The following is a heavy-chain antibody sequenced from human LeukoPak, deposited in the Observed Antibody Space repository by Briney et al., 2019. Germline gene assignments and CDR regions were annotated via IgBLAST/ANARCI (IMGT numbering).Heavy chain of an antibody. D-gene: IGHD1-26*01. CDR3: ARDKFPLVGATGDDGFDI. CDR1: GFNFSSYAM. CDR2: IYHSGST. J-gene: IGHJ3*02. V-gene: IGHV4-4*02. Sequence: GSLRLSCTASGFNFSSYAMTWVRQAPGKGLEWIGEIYHSGSTNYNPSLKSRVTISVDKSKNQFSLKLRSVTAADTAVYYCARDKFPLVGATGDDGFDIWGQGTMVTVSS.